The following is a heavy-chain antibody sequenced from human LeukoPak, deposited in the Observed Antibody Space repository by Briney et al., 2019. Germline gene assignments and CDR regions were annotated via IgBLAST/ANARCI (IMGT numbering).Heavy chain of an antibody. CDR3: ASLHAYSSTGSDLDY. CDR1: GGSISSFY. CDR2: IYYSGST. J-gene: IGHJ4*02. Sequence: SETVSLTCTVSGGSISSFYWSWTRQPPGKGLEWIGYIYYSGSTNYNPSLKSRVTMSVDTSKNQFSLKLTSVTAADTAVYYCASLHAYSSTGSDLDYWSQGTLVTVSS. D-gene: IGHD6-13*01. V-gene: IGHV4-59*01.